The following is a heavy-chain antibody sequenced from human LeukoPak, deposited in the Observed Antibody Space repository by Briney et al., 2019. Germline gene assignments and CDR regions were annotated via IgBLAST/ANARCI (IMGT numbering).Heavy chain of an antibody. V-gene: IGHV3-30*18. CDR2: ISYDGSNK. CDR1: GCTFSSYG. Sequence: PGRSLRLSCAASGCTFSSYGMHWVRQAPGQGLEWVAVISYDGSNKYYADSVKGRFTISRDNSKNTLYLQMNSLRAEDTAVYYCAKDSEAVAYGYFDYWGQGTLVTVSS. D-gene: IGHD6-19*01. CDR3: AKDSEAVAYGYFDY. J-gene: IGHJ4*02.